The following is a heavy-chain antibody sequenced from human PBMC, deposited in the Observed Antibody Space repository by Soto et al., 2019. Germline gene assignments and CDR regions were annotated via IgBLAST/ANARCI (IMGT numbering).Heavy chain of an antibody. J-gene: IGHJ6*02. D-gene: IGHD1-1*01. CDR3: ARDTSRRQIYHGMDV. V-gene: IGHV1-46*01. CDR1: GYRFRSYY. CDR2: FNPANGRT. Sequence: QVRLVQSGAEVKKPGASVTVSCKASGYRFRSYYVHWVRQAPGQGLERIAVFNPANGRTTYAETFHGRITITTDPSTSIVFMELSSLRSEDTAVYFCARDTSRRQIYHGMDVWGQGTTVTVSS.